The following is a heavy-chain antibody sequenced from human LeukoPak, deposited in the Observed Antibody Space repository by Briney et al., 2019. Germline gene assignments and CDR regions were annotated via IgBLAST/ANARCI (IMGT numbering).Heavy chain of an antibody. Sequence: GGSLRLSCKASGFTFTNAWMNWVRQAPGKGLEWVGRIKSKVDGGTTDYAAPAKGRFIFSRDDSENMLYLQMNSLRAEDTALYYCAKGLTYYYESSGYLFDYWGQGTLVTVSS. CDR1: GFTFTNAW. V-gene: IGHV3-15*07. J-gene: IGHJ4*02. CDR2: IKSKVDGGTT. CDR3: AKGLTYYYESSGYLFDY. D-gene: IGHD3-22*01.